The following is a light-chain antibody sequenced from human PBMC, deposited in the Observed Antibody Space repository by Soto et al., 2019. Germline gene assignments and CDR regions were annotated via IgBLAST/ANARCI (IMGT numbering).Light chain of an antibody. CDR1: SSDVGGYNY. V-gene: IGLV2-14*01. J-gene: IGLJ1*01. CDR3: SSYTSSSTFYV. CDR2: DVS. Sequence: QSVLTQPASVSGSPGQSITISCTGTSSDVGGYNYVSWYQQHPGKAPKLMIYDVSNRPSGVSNRFSGSKSGNTASLTISGLQAEDEADYYCSSYTSSSTFYVFGTWTKLTVL.